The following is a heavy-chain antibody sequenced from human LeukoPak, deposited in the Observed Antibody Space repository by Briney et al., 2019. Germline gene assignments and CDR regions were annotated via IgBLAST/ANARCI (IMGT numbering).Heavy chain of an antibody. J-gene: IGHJ4*02. V-gene: IGHV3-74*01. CDR2: STTDGSST. D-gene: IGHD5-24*01. CDR1: GFTFSSYW. CDR3: ARGWKMTTPN. Sequence: GGTLSLSCAASGFTFSSYWMHWIRQARGKGLGWVSWSTTDGSSTPSTHSVKGQFTVSRDNAKNPLYLQMNSLRSEDTAVYYCARGWKMTTPNWGQGTLVTVSS.